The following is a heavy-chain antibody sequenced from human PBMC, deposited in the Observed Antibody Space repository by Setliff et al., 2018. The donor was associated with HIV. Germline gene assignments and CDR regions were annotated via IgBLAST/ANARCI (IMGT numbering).Heavy chain of an antibody. J-gene: IGHJ4*02. D-gene: IGHD6-25*01. Sequence: TLSLTCTVSGGSISSDDHYWSWVRQPPGKGLEWIGYIYHTGATYYKSSLESRLTISVDTSKNQFSLKLNSVTAADTAVSFCARMSISASVYFDYWGQGSKVTVS. V-gene: IGHV4-30-4*01. CDR2: IYHTGAT. CDR3: ARMSISASVYFDY. CDR1: GGSISSDDHY.